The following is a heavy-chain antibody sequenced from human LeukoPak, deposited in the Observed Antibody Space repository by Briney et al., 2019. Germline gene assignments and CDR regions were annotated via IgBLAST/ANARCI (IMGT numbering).Heavy chain of an antibody. D-gene: IGHD5-12*01. V-gene: IGHV3-33*01. Sequence: GGSLRLSCAASGFTFSSYGMHWVRQAPGKGLEWVAVIWYDGSNKYYADSVKGRFTISRDNSKNTLYLQMNSLRAEDTAVYYCARERGYSGKFAFDIWGQGTMVTVSS. CDR3: ARERGYSGKFAFDI. CDR2: IWYDGSNK. J-gene: IGHJ3*02. CDR1: GFTFSSYG.